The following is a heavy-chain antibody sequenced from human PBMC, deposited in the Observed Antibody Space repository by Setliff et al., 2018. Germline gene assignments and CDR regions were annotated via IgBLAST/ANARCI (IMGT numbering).Heavy chain of an antibody. D-gene: IGHD1-26*01. CDR2: ISSSSSTI. CDR3: ARDRGSGSYFLRYFDY. V-gene: IGHV3-48*01. Sequence: PGGSLRLSCAASGFTFSSYSMNWVRQAPGKGLEWVSYISSSSSTIYYADSVKGRFTISRDNAKNSLYLQMNSLRAEDTAVYYCARDRGSGSYFLRYFDYWGQETLVTV. J-gene: IGHJ4*02. CDR1: GFTFSSYS.